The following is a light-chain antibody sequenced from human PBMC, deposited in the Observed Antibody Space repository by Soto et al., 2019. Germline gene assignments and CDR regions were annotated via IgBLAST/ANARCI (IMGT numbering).Light chain of an antibody. CDR1: SGSVSTSSY. CDR3: ALYIDSGVSV. V-gene: IGLV8-61*01. Sequence: QAVVAQEPSFSVSPGGTVTLTCGLSSGSVSTSSYPSWYQQTPGQAPRTLIYSTNIRSSGVPDRFSGSIFGNKAALTITGAQADDVGDYYCALYIDSGVSVFGGGTNLTVL. CDR2: STN. J-gene: IGLJ3*02.